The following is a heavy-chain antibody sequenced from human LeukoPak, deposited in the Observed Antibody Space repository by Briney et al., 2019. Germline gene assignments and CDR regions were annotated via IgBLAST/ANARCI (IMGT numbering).Heavy chain of an antibody. Sequence: PGGSLRLSCAASGFTFSSYAMSWVRQAPGKGLEWVSSISISSSYIYYGDSVKGRFTISRDNAKNSLYLQMNSLRAEDTAVYYCAKAVAGVDDAFDIWGQGTMVTVSS. CDR3: AKAVAGVDDAFDI. D-gene: IGHD6-19*01. CDR2: ISISSSYI. CDR1: GFTFSSYA. V-gene: IGHV3-21*01. J-gene: IGHJ3*02.